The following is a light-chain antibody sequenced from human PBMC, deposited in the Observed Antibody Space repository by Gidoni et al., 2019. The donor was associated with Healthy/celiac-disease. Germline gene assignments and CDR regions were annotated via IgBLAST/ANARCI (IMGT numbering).Light chain of an antibody. CDR1: QSISSY. V-gene: IGKV1-39*01. CDR3: QQSYSTPYT. Sequence: DIQMTQSPSSLSASVGDRVTITCRASQSISSYLNWYQQKPGKAPQLLIYAASRLQSGVPSRFSGSGSGTDFTLTISSLQPEDFATYYCQQSYSTPYTFXQXTKLXIK. J-gene: IGKJ2*01. CDR2: AAS.